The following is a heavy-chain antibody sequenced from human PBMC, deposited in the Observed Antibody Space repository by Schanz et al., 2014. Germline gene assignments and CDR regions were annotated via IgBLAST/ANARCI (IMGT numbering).Heavy chain of an antibody. Sequence: EVQLVESGGGLVQPGGSLRLSCAASGYTFSDHFMDWVRQAPGKGLEWVSVIYSDGRTYYGDSVKGRFTISRDNSKNTLYLQMNSLRDEDTAMYYCAKRCSSTSCSHGAFDIWGQGTMVTVSS. CDR1: GYTFSDHF. CDR2: IYSDGRT. D-gene: IGHD2-2*01. CDR3: AKRCSSTSCSHGAFDI. J-gene: IGHJ3*02. V-gene: IGHV3-66*01.